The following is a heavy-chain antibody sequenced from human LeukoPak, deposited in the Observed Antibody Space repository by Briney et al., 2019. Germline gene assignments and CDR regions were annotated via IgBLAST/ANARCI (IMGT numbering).Heavy chain of an antibody. Sequence: PGGSLRLSCAASGFTFSSYGMHWVRQAPGKGLEWVAFIRYDGSNKYYADSVKGRFTISRDNSKNTLYLQMNSQRAEDTAVYYCAKDSAAAGDYYYYMDVWGKGTTVTVSS. V-gene: IGHV3-30*02. CDR2: IRYDGSNK. D-gene: IGHD6-13*01. CDR1: GFTFSSYG. J-gene: IGHJ6*03. CDR3: AKDSAAAGDYYYYMDV.